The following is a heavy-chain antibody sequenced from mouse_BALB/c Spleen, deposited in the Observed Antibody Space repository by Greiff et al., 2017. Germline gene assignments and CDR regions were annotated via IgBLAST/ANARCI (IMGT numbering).Heavy chain of an antibody. J-gene: IGHJ4*01. CDR2: IWGDGST. D-gene: IGHD2-14*01. CDR3: ARDVAYRYESGYYYAMDY. V-gene: IGHV2-6-7*01. Sequence: VKLMESGPGLVAPSQSLSITCTVSGFSLTSYGVNWVRQPPGKGLEWLGMIWGDGSTDYNSALKSRLSISKDNSKSQVFLKMNSLQTDDTARYYCARDVAYRYESGYYYAMDYWGQGTSVTVSS. CDR1: GFSLTSYG.